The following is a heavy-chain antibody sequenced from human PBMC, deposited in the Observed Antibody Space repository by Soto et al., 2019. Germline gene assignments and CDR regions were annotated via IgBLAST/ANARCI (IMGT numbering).Heavy chain of an antibody. CDR2: IYYSGST. CDR3: ARIRITIFGVVNNWFDP. D-gene: IGHD3-3*01. J-gene: IGHJ5*02. Sequence: SETLSLTCTVSGGSVSSGSYYWSWIRQPPGKGLEWIGYIYYSGSTNYNPSLKSRVSISVDTSKNQFSLKLSSVTAADTAVYYCARIRITIFGVVNNWFDPWGQGTLVTVSS. V-gene: IGHV4-61*01. CDR1: GGSVSSGSYY.